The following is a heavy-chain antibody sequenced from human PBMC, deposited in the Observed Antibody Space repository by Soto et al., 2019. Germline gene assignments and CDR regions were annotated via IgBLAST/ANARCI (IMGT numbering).Heavy chain of an antibody. CDR2: IYYSGST. CDR3: AREYSSSTSCYRYAFDI. Sequence: SETLSLTCTVSGGSISSYYWSWIRQPPGKGLEWIGYIYYSGSTNYNPSLKSRVTISVDTSKNQFSLKLSSVTAADTAVYYCAREYSSSTSCYRYAFDIWGQGTMVTVSS. CDR1: GGSISSYY. J-gene: IGHJ3*02. V-gene: IGHV4-59*01. D-gene: IGHD2-2*01.